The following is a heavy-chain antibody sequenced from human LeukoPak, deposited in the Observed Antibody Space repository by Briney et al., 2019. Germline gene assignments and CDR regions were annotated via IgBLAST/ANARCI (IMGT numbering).Heavy chain of an antibody. CDR3: TRADGDYDHHFFDY. J-gene: IGHJ4*02. D-gene: IGHD4-17*01. Sequence: GGSLRLSCAASGFTFSSYGMHWVRQAPGKGLEWIGFIRRRANDGTTEYAASIKGRFTISRDDSKSIAYLQMNGLQTEDTALYYCTRADGDYDHHFFDYWGQGTQVIVSS. CDR1: GFTFSSYG. CDR2: IRRRANDGTT. V-gene: IGHV3-49*04.